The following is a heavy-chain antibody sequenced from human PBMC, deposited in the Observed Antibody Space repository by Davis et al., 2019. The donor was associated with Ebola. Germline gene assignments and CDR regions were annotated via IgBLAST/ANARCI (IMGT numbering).Heavy chain of an antibody. V-gene: IGHV4-39*01. J-gene: IGHJ4*02. CDR2: IYYSGST. Sequence: SETLSLTCTVSGGSISSSSYYWGWIRQPPGKGLEWLGSIYYSGSTYYNPSLKSRVTISVDTSKNQFSLKLSSVTAADTAVYYCARSVDGIVVDYWGQGTLVTVSS. D-gene: IGHD1-26*01. CDR3: ARSVDGIVVDY. CDR1: GGSISSSSYY.